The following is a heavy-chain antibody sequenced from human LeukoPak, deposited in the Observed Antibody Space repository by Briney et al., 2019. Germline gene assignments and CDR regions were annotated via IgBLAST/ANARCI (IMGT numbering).Heavy chain of an antibody. CDR2: INHSGST. CDR1: GGSFSGYY. D-gene: IGHD6-19*01. V-gene: IGHV4-34*01. CDR3: ARAVSSGWYRNWFDP. J-gene: IGHJ5*02. Sequence: PSETLSLTCAVYGGSFSGYYWSWIRQTPGKGLEWIGEINHSGSTNYNPSLKSRVTISVDTSKNQFSLSLDSVTAADTAVYYCARAVSSGWYRNWFDPWGQGTLVTVSS.